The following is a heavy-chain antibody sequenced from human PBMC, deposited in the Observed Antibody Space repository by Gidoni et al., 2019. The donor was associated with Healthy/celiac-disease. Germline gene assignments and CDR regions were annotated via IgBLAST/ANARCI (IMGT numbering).Heavy chain of an antibody. CDR2: IGTAGDT. Sequence: EVQLVESGGGLVQPGGSLRLPVAASGFTFSSYDLHWVRQATGKGLEWVSAIGTAGDTYEPGSVKVRFTISRENAKNSLYLQMSSLSAGDTAVYYCARESNGSGWYDAFDIWGQGTMVTVSS. CDR1: GFTFSSYD. J-gene: IGHJ3*02. V-gene: IGHV3-13*04. D-gene: IGHD6-19*01. CDR3: ARESNGSGWYDAFDI.